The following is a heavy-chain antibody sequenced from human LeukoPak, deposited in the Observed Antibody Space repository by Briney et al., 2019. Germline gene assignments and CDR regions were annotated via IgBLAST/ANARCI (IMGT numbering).Heavy chain of an antibody. CDR1: GHTFTGYD. D-gene: IGHD2-15*01. V-gene: IGHV1-2*02. CDR3: ARVGGDCSGGSCYLDY. CDR2: INPNIGGT. Sequence: SVKLSCKASGHTFTGYDIHWLRQSPGQRVEWRGWINPNIGGTNYAQKFQGRVTMTRDTSISTAYMELSRLRSDDTAVYYCARVGGDCSGGSCYLDYWGQGALVTVSS. J-gene: IGHJ4*02.